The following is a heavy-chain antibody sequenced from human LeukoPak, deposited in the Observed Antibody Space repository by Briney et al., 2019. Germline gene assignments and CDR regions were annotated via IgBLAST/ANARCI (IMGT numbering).Heavy chain of an antibody. CDR3: XXXXXXXXLVVDPYDY. Sequence: SETLSLTCSVSGGSIYTSDYYWGWVRQSPGKGLEWIADIYYSGNTYYNPSLTSRFTISVHTAKNQLSLRLTSSTAADTAFYXXXXXXXXXXLVVDPYDYWGQGHLVTVSS. V-gene: IGHV4-39*01. CDR1: GGSIYTSDYY. D-gene: IGHD2-8*02. J-gene: IGHJ4*02. CDR2: IYYSGNT.